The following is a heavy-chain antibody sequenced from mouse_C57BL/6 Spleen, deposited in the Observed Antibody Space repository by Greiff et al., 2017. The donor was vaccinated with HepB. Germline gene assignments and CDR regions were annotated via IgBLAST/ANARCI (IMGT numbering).Heavy chain of an antibody. CDR3: ERYGYYDYFDG. J-gene: IGHJ2*01. V-gene: IGHV1-69*01. CDR1: GYTFTSYW. CDR2: IDPSDSYT. D-gene: IGHD2-3*01. Sequence: QVQLQQPGAELVMPGASVKLSCKASGYTFTSYWMHWVKQRPGQGLEWIGEIDPSDSYTNYNQKFKGKSTLTVDKSSSTAYMQLSSLTSEDSAVYYCERYGYYDYFDGWGQGTTLTVSS.